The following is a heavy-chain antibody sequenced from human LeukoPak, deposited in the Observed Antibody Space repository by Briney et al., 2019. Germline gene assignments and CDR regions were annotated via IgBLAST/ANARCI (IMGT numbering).Heavy chain of an antibody. CDR2: ISGSGGST. V-gene: IGHV3-23*01. J-gene: IGHJ4*02. D-gene: IGHD5-18*01. CDR3: AKLGHFRYSYGCSFDY. Sequence: GGSLRLSCAASGFTFSSYAMSWVRQAPGKGLEWVSAISGSGGSTYYADSVKGRFTISRDNSKNTLYLQMNSLRAEDTAVYYCAKLGHFRYSYGCSFDYWRQGTLVTVSS. CDR1: GFTFSSYA.